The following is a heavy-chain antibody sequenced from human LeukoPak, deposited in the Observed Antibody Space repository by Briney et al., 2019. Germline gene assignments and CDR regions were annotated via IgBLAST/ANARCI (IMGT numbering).Heavy chain of an antibody. CDR3: ARWVPSWSLNWFDP. D-gene: IGHD6-13*01. Sequence: PSETLSLTCTVSGGSISSSSYYWGWIRQPPGKGLEWIGSIYYSGSTYYNPSLKSRVTISVDTSKNQFSLKLSSVTAADTAVYYCARWVPSWSLNWFDPWGQGTLVTVSS. CDR1: GGSISSSSYY. J-gene: IGHJ5*02. V-gene: IGHV4-39*01. CDR2: IYYSGST.